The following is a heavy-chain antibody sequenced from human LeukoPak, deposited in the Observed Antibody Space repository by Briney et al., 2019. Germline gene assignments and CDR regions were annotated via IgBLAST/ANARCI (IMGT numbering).Heavy chain of an antibody. J-gene: IGHJ4*02. CDR2: ISGTGGST. Sequence: GGSLRLSCAASGFIFGNYAMNWVRQAPGRGLEWVSAISGTGGSTYYADSVKGRFTISRDNAKNALYLQMNTLRAEDTAIYSCATRPTVGGTTPTFDHWGQGTPVTVSS. CDR1: GFIFGNYA. D-gene: IGHD1-26*01. CDR3: ATRPTVGGTTPTFDH. V-gene: IGHV3-23*01.